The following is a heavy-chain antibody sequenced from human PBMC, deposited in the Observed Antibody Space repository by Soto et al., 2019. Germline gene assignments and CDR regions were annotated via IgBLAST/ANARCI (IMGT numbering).Heavy chain of an antibody. V-gene: IGHV3-21*01. J-gene: IGHJ5*02. CDR2: ISSSSSYI. D-gene: IGHD1-26*01. CDR3: ARRLSGSYSGWFDP. Sequence: PGGSLRLSCAASGFTFSSFSMNWVRQAPGKGLEWVSSISSSSSYIYYADSVKGRFTISRDNAKNQFSLKLSSVTAADTAVYYCARRLSGSYSGWFDPWGQGTLVTVSS. CDR1: GFTFSSFS.